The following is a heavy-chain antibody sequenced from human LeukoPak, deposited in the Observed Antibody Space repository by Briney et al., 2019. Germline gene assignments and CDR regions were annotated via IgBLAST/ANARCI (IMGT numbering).Heavy chain of an antibody. CDR3: ARDEWLRSLDY. V-gene: IGHV4-34*01. Sequence: SETMSLTCAVYGGSFSGYYWSWIRQPPGKGLEWIGEINHSGSTNYNPSLKSRVTISVDTSKNQFSLKLNSVTAADTAVYYCARDEWLRSLDYWGQGTLVTVSS. D-gene: IGHD5-12*01. CDR1: GGSFSGYY. CDR2: INHSGST. J-gene: IGHJ4*02.